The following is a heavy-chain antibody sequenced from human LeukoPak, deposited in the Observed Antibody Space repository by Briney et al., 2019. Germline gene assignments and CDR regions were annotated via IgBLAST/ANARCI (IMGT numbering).Heavy chain of an antibody. CDR1: GGSISSYY. CDR3: ARHPPKSFFDY. V-gene: IGHV4-59*08. Sequence: SETLSLTCTVSGGSISSYYWSWIRQPPGKGLEWIAYIYYSGSTNYNPSLKSRVTISVDTSKSQFYLKLASKTAVDQAVYYCARHPPKSFFDYWGQGTLVTVSS. CDR2: IYYSGST. J-gene: IGHJ4*03.